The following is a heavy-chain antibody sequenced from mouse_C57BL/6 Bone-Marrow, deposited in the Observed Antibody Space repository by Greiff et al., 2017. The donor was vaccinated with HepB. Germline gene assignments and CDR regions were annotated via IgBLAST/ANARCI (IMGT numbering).Heavy chain of an antibody. J-gene: IGHJ1*03. V-gene: IGHV1-47*01. CDR2: FHPYNDDT. CDR3: ASGGDGYYEGYWYFDV. CDR1: GYTFTTYP. Sequence: QVHVKQSGAELVKPGASVKMSCKASGYTFTTYPIEWMKQNHGKSLEWIGNFHPYNDDTKYNEKFKGKATLTVEKSSSTVYLELSRLTSDDSAVYYCASGGDGYYEGYWYFDVWGTGTPVTVSS. D-gene: IGHD2-3*01.